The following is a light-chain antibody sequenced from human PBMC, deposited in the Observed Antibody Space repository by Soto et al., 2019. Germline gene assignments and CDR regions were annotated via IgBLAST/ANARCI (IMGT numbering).Light chain of an antibody. CDR1: SSDVGGYKY. CDR3: SSYTRSSSYV. V-gene: IGLV2-14*01. J-gene: IGLJ1*01. Sequence: QSALTQPPSVSGSPGESITISCTGTSSDVGGYKYVSWYQQHPGKAPKVMIYEVSNRPSGVSNRFSGSKSGNTASLSISGLQAEDEADYYCSSYTRSSSYVFGTGTKLTVL. CDR2: EVS.